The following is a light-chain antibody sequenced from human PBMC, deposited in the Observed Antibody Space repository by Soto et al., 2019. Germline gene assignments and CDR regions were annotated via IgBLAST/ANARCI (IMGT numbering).Light chain of an antibody. J-gene: IGKJ2*01. V-gene: IGKV4-1*01. Sequence: DIVMTQSPDSLAVPLGERATSNCKSSLSVLYSSNNKNYLAWYQQRPGQPPKLLIYWASTRESGVPDRFSGSGSGTDVTLTITSLQAEDVAVYYGQQYESTPPTFGQGTKLEIK. CDR3: QQYESTPPT. CDR1: LSVLYSSNNKNY. CDR2: WAS.